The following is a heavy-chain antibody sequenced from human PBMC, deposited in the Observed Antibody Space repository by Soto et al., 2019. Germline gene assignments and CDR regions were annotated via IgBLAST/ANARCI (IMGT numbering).Heavy chain of an antibody. CDR3: ARVGSSGYYSDAFDI. Sequence: ASVKVSCKASGYTFTSYGISWVRQAPGQGLEWMGWISAYNGNTNYAQKLQGRVTMTTDTSTSTAYMELRSLRSDDTAVYYCARVGSSGYYSDAFDIWGQGTMVTVSS. CDR2: ISAYNGNT. V-gene: IGHV1-18*01. D-gene: IGHD3-22*01. J-gene: IGHJ3*02. CDR1: GYTFTSYG.